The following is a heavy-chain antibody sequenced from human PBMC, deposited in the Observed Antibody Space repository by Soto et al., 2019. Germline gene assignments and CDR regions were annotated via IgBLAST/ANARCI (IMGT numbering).Heavy chain of an antibody. Sequence: PGGSLRLSCAASGFTVSSNYMSWVRQAPGKGLEWVSVIYSGGSTYYADSVKGRFTISRDNSKNTLYLQMNSLGAEDTAVYYCASERDIVVVPAAIQFDYWGQGTLVTVSS. J-gene: IGHJ4*02. CDR2: IYSGGST. CDR1: GFTVSSNY. D-gene: IGHD2-2*02. CDR3: ASERDIVVVPAAIQFDY. V-gene: IGHV3-53*01.